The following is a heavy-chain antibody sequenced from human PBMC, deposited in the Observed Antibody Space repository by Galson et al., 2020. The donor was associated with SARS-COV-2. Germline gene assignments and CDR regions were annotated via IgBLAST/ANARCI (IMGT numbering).Heavy chain of an antibody. CDR1: GGSISSSNW. CDR3: ARGGYYDTDPRAFDI. J-gene: IGHJ3*02. V-gene: IGHV4-4*02. D-gene: IGHD3-22*01. CDR2: IYHSGST. Sequence: ASETLSLTCAVSGGSISSSNWWSWVRQPPGKGLEWIGEIYHSGSTNYNPSLKSRVTISVDKSKNQFSLKLSSVTAADTAVYYCARGGYYDTDPRAFDIWGQGTMVTVSS.